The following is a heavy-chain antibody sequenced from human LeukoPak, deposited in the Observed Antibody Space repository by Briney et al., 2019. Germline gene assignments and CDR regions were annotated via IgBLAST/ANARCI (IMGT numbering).Heavy chain of an antibody. CDR1: GFTVSSNY. CDR3: ARGRHGGSNYAAFDP. J-gene: IGHJ5*02. Sequence: GGSLRLSCAASGFTVSSNYMSWVRQAPGKGLEWVSVIYSGGSTYYADSVKGRFTISRDNSKNTLYLQMNSLRAEDTAVYYCARGRHGGSNYAAFDPWGQGTLVTVSS. CDR2: IYSGGST. V-gene: IGHV3-66*01. D-gene: IGHD4-11*01.